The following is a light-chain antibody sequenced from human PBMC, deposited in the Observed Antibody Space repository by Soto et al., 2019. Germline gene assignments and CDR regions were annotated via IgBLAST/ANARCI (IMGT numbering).Light chain of an antibody. CDR1: QSVSSY. J-gene: IGKJ2*01. Sequence: EIVLTQSPATLSLSPGERATLSCTASQSVSSYLAWYQQKPGQAPRLLIYDASNRATGIPARFSGSGSGTDFTLIISSLEPEDFAVYFCQQRSNWPPYTFGQGTKLEIK. V-gene: IGKV3-11*01. CDR2: DAS. CDR3: QQRSNWPPYT.